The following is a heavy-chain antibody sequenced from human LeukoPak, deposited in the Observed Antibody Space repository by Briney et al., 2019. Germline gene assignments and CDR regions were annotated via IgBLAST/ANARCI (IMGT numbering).Heavy chain of an antibody. CDR3: ARADCSGGSCYSSWFDP. CDR1: GGTFSSYA. Sequence: SVKVSCKASGGTFSSYAISWVRQAPGQGLEWMGGIIPIFGTANYTQKFQGRVTITADESTSTAYMELSSLRSEDTAVYYCARADCSGGSCYSSWFDPWGQGTLVTVSS. CDR2: IIPIFGTA. D-gene: IGHD2-15*01. J-gene: IGHJ5*02. V-gene: IGHV1-69*13.